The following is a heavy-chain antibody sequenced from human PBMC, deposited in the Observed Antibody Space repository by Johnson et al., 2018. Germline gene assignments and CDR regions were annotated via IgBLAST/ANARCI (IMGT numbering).Heavy chain of an antibody. J-gene: IGHJ3*02. D-gene: IGHD6-19*01. V-gene: IGHV3-33*08. CDR1: RFTFSSYA. Sequence: VQLVESGGGVVRPGGSLRLSCAASRFTFSSYAMHWVRQAPGKGLEWVAVIWYDGSNKYYADSVKGRFTISRDNSKNTLYLQMNSLRAEETALYYCARDLYSSGWWRGFDIWGQGTVVTVSS. CDR3: ARDLYSSGWWRGFDI. CDR2: IWYDGSNK.